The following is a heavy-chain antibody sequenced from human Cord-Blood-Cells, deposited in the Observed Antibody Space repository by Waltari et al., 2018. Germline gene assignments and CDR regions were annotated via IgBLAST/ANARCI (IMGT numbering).Heavy chain of an antibody. J-gene: IGHJ5*02. CDR3: ARDGREWYGDYWFDP. CDR2: ISYDGGNK. D-gene: IGHD4-17*01. Sequence: QVQLVESGGGVVQPGRSLRLSCAASGFTFSSYAMHWVRQAPGKGLEWVAVISYDGGNKYYADSVKGRFTISRDNSKNTLYLQMNSLRAEDTAVYYCARDGREWYGDYWFDPWGQGTLVTVSS. V-gene: IGHV3-30-3*01. CDR1: GFTFSSYA.